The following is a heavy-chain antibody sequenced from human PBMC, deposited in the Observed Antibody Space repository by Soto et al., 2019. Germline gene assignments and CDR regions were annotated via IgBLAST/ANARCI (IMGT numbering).Heavy chain of an antibody. CDR2: ISGTGVST. Sequence: GGSLRLSCEASGFSFSGFTFSSYAMTWVRQAPGKGLEWVSTISGTGVSTYYTDSVKGRFTISRDNSKDTLYMRMNSLRAEDTAVYFCAKGGRPPREPFMDVWGQGTTVTVSS. D-gene: IGHD1-1*01. V-gene: IGHV3-23*01. CDR3: AKGGRPPREPFMDV. CDR1: GFSFSGFTFSSYA. J-gene: IGHJ6*02.